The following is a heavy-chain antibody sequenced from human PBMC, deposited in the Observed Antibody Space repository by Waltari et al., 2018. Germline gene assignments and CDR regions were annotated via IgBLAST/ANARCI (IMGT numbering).Heavy chain of an antibody. D-gene: IGHD3-22*01. CDR2: INIDGSRT. CDR3: ARSYDDAFDI. CDR1: GFTFSSYW. V-gene: IGHV3-74*01. Sequence: EVQLVESGGGLVQPGGSLRLSCAASGFTFSSYWIHWVRQAPGKGLVWVSRINIDGSRTSYADSVKGRFTISRDNAKNTLYLQMNSLRAEDTAVYYCARSYDDAFDIWGQGTMVTVSS. J-gene: IGHJ3*02.